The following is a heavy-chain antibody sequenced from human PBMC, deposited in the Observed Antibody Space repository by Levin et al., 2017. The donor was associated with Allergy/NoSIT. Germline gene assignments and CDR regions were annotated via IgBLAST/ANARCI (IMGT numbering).Heavy chain of an antibody. CDR2: ISGGGFNT. V-gene: IGHV3-23*03. CDR3: AKKQGGTSGFSFDV. CDR1: GFTISEYA. J-gene: IGHJ3*01. D-gene: IGHD1-1*01. Sequence: GESLKISCAVSGFTISEYAMAWVRQAPGKGLEWVSVISGGGFNTYYGDSVKGRFTVSRDDSKDTLYLELNSLGGEDTAVYYCAKKQGGTSGFSFDVWGQGTMVTVSS.